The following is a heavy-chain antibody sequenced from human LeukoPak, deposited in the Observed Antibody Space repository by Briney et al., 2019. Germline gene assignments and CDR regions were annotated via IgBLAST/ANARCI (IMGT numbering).Heavy chain of an antibody. CDR2: ISYDGSNK. V-gene: IGHV3-30*04. Sequence: PGRSLRLSCAASGFTFSSYAMHWVRQAPGKGLEWVAVISYDGSNKYYADSVKGRFTISRDNSKNTLYLQMNSLRAEDTAVYYCARFGHGYSLLWFGEFSPPSWGQGTLVTVSS. CDR3: ARFGHGYSLLWFGEFSPPS. CDR1: GFTFSSYA. D-gene: IGHD3-10*01. J-gene: IGHJ4*02.